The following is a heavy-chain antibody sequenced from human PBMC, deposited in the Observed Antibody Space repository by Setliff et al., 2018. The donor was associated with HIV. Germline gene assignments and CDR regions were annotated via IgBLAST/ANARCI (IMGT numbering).Heavy chain of an antibody. Sequence: ASVKVSCKASGYTFTGYYMHWVRQAPGQGLEWMGWINPNSGGTNYAQEFQGRVTMTRDTSISTAYMELSRLRSDDTAVYYCARGSLLGYFDWLFPDWGQGTLVTVSS. J-gene: IGHJ4*02. CDR3: ARGSLLGYFDWLFPD. CDR2: INPNSGGT. V-gene: IGHV1-2*02. D-gene: IGHD3-9*01. CDR1: GYTFTGYY.